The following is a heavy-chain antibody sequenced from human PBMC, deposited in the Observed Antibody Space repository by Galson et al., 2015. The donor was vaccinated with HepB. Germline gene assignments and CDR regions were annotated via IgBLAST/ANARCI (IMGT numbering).Heavy chain of an antibody. CDR2: ISSSSSYI. CDR3: ARGTWGVVVITTPAFDI. CDR1: GFTFSSYS. Sequence: SLRVSCAASGFTFSSYSMNWVRQAPGKGLEWVSSISSSSSYIYYADSVKGRFTISRDNAKNSLYLQMNSLRAEDTAVYYCARGTWGVVVITTPAFDIWGQGTMVTVSS. V-gene: IGHV3-21*01. D-gene: IGHD3-22*01. J-gene: IGHJ3*02.